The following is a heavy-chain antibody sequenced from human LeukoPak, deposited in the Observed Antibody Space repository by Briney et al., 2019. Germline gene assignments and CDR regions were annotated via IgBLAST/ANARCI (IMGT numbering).Heavy chain of an antibody. D-gene: IGHD3-3*01. J-gene: IGHJ4*02. Sequence: ASVKVSCKASGYTFTSYGISWVRQAPGKGLEWMGGFDPEDGETIYAQKFQGRVTMTEDTSTDTAYMELSSLRSEDTAVYYCATVYDFWSGPLLPWGQGTLVTVSS. CDR2: FDPEDGET. CDR1: GYTFTSYG. CDR3: ATVYDFWSGPLLP. V-gene: IGHV1-24*01.